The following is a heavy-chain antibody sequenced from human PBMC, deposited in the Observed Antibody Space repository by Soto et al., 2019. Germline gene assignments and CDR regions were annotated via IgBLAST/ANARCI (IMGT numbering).Heavy chain of an antibody. J-gene: IGHJ4*02. V-gene: IGHV3-23*01. CDR1: GFTFSSYA. CDR2: ISGSGGST. CDR3: AKDLSSSGYYLGRYFDY. Sequence: EVQLLESGGGLVQPGGSLRLSCAASGFTFSSYAMSWVRQAPGKGLEWVSVISGSGGSTYYADSVNGGFTISRDNSKNTLYLQMKSLRAEDTAVYYCAKDLSSSGYYLGRYFDYWGKGSMVSVSS. D-gene: IGHD3-22*01.